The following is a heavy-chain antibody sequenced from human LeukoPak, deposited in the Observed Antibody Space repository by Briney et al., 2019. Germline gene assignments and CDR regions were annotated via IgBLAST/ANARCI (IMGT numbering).Heavy chain of an antibody. CDR3: VWFGERNDGDWFDP. CDR2: ISSNGGST. J-gene: IGHJ5*02. V-gene: IGHV3-64D*06. Sequence: GGSLRLSCSASGFTFSSYAMHWVRQAPGEGLEYVSAISSNGGSTYYADSVKGRFTISRDNSKNTLYLQMSSLRAEDTAVYYCVWFGERNDGDWFDPWGQGTLVTVSS. D-gene: IGHD3-10*01. CDR1: GFTFSSYA.